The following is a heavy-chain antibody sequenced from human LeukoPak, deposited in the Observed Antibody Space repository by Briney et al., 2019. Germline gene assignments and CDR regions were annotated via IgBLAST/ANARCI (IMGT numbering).Heavy chain of an antibody. CDR2: IYHSGST. D-gene: IGHD4-17*01. CDR3: AREATVTSNAFDI. Sequence: SETLSLTCTVSGGSISSYYWSWIRQPPGKGLEWIGYIYHSGSTNYNPSLKSRVTISVDTSKNQFSLKLSSVTAADTAVYYCAREATVTSNAFDIWGQGTMVTVSS. CDR1: GGSISSYY. V-gene: IGHV4-59*01. J-gene: IGHJ3*02.